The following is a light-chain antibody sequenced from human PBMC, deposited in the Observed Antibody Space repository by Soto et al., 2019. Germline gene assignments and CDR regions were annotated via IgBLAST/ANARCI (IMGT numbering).Light chain of an antibody. Sequence: SPGTPATFSCRASQSVTSSYIAWYQQKSGQAPRLLLYGASSRATGIPDRFRGSGSGTDFTLTISRLEPEDFAVYYCQQYGGLPTFGQGTKV. V-gene: IGKV3-20*01. J-gene: IGKJ1*01. CDR3: QQYGGLPT. CDR1: QSVTSSY. CDR2: GAS.